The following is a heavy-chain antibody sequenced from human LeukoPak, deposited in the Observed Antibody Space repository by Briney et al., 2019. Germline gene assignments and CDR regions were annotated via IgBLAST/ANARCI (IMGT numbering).Heavy chain of an antibody. J-gene: IGHJ4*02. D-gene: IGHD1-26*01. CDR3: ARQWRGSYDY. Sequence: GGSLRLSCAASGFTFSSYSMNWVRQAPGKGLEWVSSISSSSYIYYADSVKGRFTISRDNAKNSLYLQMNTLRAEDTAVYYCARQWRGSYDYWGQGTLVTVSS. V-gene: IGHV3-21*01. CDR2: ISSSSYI. CDR1: GFTFSSYS.